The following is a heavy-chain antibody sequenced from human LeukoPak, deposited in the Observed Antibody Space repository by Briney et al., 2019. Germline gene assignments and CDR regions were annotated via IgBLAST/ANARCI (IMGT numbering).Heavy chain of an antibody. CDR3: ARDSVAAAGTDAFDI. J-gene: IGHJ3*02. CDR1: GGSISSGGYS. V-gene: IGHV4-30-2*05. D-gene: IGHD6-13*01. CDR2: IYHSGST. Sequence: SQTLSLTCAVSGGSISSGGYSWSWIRQPPGKGLEWMGYIYHSGSTYYNPSLKSRVTISVDTSKNQFSLKLSSVTAADTAVYYCARDSVAAAGTDAFDIWGQGTMVTVSS.